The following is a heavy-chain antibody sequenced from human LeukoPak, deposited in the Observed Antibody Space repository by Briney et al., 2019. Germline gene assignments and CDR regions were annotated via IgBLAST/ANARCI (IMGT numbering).Heavy chain of an antibody. V-gene: IGHV4-61*02. D-gene: IGHD6-6*01. Sequence: SETLSHTCTVSGGSISSDGCYWSWIRQPAGKGLEWIGRFYTSGSTNYNPSLKSRVTMSVDTSKNQFSLNLNSVTAADTAVYYCARDLPIAARPNVFDIWGQGTVVTVSS. CDR2: FYTSGST. CDR3: ARDLPIAARPNVFDI. CDR1: GGSISSDGCY. J-gene: IGHJ3*02.